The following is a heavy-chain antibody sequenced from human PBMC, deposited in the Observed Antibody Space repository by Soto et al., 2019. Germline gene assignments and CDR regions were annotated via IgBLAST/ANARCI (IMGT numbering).Heavy chain of an antibody. J-gene: IGHJ4*02. CDR3: ARGVRNNYGYLPDH. V-gene: IGHV3-74*01. D-gene: IGHD5-18*01. CDR2: INSDGSST. Sequence: GGSLRLSCAASGFTFSSYWMHWVRQAPGKGLVWVSRINSDGSSTSYADSVKGRFTISRDNAKNSLYLQMNSLRAEDTAVYYCARGVRNNYGYLPDHWGQGTLVTVSS. CDR1: GFTFSSYW.